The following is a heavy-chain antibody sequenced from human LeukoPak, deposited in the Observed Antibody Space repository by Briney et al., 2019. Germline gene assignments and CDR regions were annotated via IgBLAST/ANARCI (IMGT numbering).Heavy chain of an antibody. Sequence: SETLSLTCTVSGGFISSYYWSWIRQPAGKGLEWIGRIYTSGSTNYNPSLKSRLTMSIDTSKNQFSLKLSSVNAADTAVYYCARDFEYWGQGILVTVSS. CDR2: IYTSGST. J-gene: IGHJ4*02. V-gene: IGHV4-4*07. CDR1: GGFISSYY. CDR3: ARDFEY.